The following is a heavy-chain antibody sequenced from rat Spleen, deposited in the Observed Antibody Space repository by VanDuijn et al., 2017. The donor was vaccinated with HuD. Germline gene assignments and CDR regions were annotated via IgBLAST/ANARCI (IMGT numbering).Heavy chain of an antibody. Sequence: EVQLVESGGGLVQPGRSMKLSCVASGFTFSNYGIHWIRQSPTKVLEWVASISTGGGNTYYRDSVKGRFTISRDNPESTLYLQMDSLRSEDTATYYCARLWVFDSWGQGVMVTVSS. CDR2: ISTGGGNT. V-gene: IGHV5-25*01. J-gene: IGHJ2*01. D-gene: IGHD1-7*01. CDR1: GFTFSNYG. CDR3: ARLWVFDS.